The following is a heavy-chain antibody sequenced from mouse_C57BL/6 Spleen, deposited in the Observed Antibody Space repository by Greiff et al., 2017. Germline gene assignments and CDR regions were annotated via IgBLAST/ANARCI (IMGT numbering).Heavy chain of an antibody. CDR2: ISYDGSN. J-gene: IGHJ2*01. V-gene: IGHV3-6*01. CDR1: GYSITSGYY. Sequence: EVKLQESGPGLVKPSQSLSLTCSVTGYSITSGYYWNWIRQFPGNKLEWMGYISYDGSNNYNPSLKNRISITRDTSKNQFFLKLNSVTTEDTATYYCARRGLRPHYFDYWGQGTTLTVSS. CDR3: ARRGLRPHYFDY. D-gene: IGHD2-4*01.